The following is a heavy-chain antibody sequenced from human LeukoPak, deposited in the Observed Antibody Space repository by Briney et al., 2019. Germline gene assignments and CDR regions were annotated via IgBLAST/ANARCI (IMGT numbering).Heavy chain of an antibody. V-gene: IGHV3-23*01. CDR2: ISDRGDST. J-gene: IGHJ4*02. D-gene: IGHD5-24*01. Sequence: SGGSLRLSCAASGFSVTTYAMGWVRQAPGKGLEWVSVISDRGDSTHYADSVKGRFTISRDSSKNTLYLQMNSLRAEDTAVYYCAKSGYNRFDYWGQGTLVTVSS. CDR3: AKSGYNRFDY. CDR1: GFSVTTYA.